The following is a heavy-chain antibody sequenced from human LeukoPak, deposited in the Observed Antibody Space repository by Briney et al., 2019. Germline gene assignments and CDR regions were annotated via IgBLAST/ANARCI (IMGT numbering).Heavy chain of an antibody. V-gene: IGHV3-7*01. CDR3: ARDLGSGSSGYDL. CDR1: GFTFSSYA. CDR2: IKQDGSEK. J-gene: IGHJ4*02. D-gene: IGHD3-22*01. Sequence: GGSLRLSCAASGFTFSSYAMSWVRQAPGKGLEWVANIKQDGSEKYYVDSVKGRFTISRDNAKNSLYLQMNSLRAEDTAVYYCARDLGSGSSGYDLWGQGTLVTVSS.